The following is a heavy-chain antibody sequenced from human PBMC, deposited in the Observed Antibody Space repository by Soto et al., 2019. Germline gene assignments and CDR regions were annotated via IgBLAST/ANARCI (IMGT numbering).Heavy chain of an antibody. D-gene: IGHD2-2*01. V-gene: IGHV3-11*06. Sequence: PGGSLRLSWAASGCIFSDYYVNWIRQAPGKGLEWVSYINDNGRYTNYADSVKGRFTISRDNAKNSLYLQMNSLRADDTAVYYCASQVVVPAYYGMDVWGQGTTVTVSS. CDR1: GCIFSDYY. CDR3: ASQVVVPAYYGMDV. CDR2: INDNGRYT. J-gene: IGHJ6*02.